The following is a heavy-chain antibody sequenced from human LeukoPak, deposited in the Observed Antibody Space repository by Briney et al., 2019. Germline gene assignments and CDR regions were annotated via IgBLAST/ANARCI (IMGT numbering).Heavy chain of an antibody. CDR3: TGQDSSGYYSDGY. Sequence: GGSLKLSCAASGFTFSGSAMHWVRQASGKGLEWVGRIRSKANSYATAYAASVKGRFTISRDDSKNTAYLQMNSLKTEDTAVYYCTGQDSSGYYSDGYWGQGTLVTVSS. J-gene: IGHJ4*02. CDR1: GFTFSGSA. CDR2: IRSKANSYAT. V-gene: IGHV3-73*01. D-gene: IGHD3-22*01.